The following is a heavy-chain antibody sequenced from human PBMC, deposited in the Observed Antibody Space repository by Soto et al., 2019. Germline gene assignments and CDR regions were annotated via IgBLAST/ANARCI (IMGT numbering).Heavy chain of an antibody. D-gene: IGHD2-15*01. CDR2: ISGSGGST. J-gene: IGHJ5*02. V-gene: IGHV3-23*01. CDR1: GFTFSSYA. CDR3: AKDGVAVVAATNWFDP. Sequence: SGGSLRLSCAASGFTFSSYAMSWVRQAPGKGLEWVSAISGSGGSTYYADSVKGRFTISRDNSKNTLYLQMNSLRAEDTAVYYCAKDGVAVVAATNWFDPWGQGTLVTVSS.